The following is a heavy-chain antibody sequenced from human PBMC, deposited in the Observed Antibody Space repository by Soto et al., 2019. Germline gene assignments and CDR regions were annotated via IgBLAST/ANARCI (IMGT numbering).Heavy chain of an antibody. CDR2: LYWADDK. CDR3: VHRHYYGSGRLDVDV. V-gene: IGHV2-5*02. J-gene: IGHJ6*02. CDR1: GFSFSTTGMG. Sequence: QITLKESGPTLVRPTETLTLTCSFSGFSFSTTGMGVGWVRQPPGEALEWLALLYWADDKRYSPSLKSRLTLTAPTTTDQVVLKPPSRDVVDTPTSYGVHRHYYGSGRLDVDVRGHGLTVTVSS. D-gene: IGHD3-10*01.